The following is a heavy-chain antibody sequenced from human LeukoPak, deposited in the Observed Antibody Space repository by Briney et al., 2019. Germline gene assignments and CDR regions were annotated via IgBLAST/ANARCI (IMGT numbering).Heavy chain of an antibody. V-gene: IGHV3-30*18. CDR3: AKDTAAAGIGYFQH. Sequence: PGGSLRLSCAASGFTFSSYGMHWVRQAPGKGLVWVVVISYDGSNKYYADSVKGRFTISRDNSKNTLYLQMNSLRAEDTAVYYCAKDTAAAGIGYFQHWGQGTLVTVSS. CDR2: ISYDGSNK. CDR1: GFTFSSYG. D-gene: IGHD6-13*01. J-gene: IGHJ1*01.